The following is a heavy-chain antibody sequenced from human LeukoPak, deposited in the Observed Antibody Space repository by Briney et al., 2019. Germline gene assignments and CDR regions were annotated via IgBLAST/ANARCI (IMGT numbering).Heavy chain of an antibody. CDR2: INPNSGGT. V-gene: IGHV1-2*02. Sequence: ASVKVSCKASGYTFTGYYMHWVRQAPGQGLEWMGWINPNSGGTNYALKFQGRVTMTRDTSISTAYMELSRLRSDDTAVYYCARDRGYSYGYYYYMDVWGKGTTVTVSS. CDR1: GYTFTGYY. J-gene: IGHJ6*03. D-gene: IGHD5-18*01. CDR3: ARDRGYSYGYYYYMDV.